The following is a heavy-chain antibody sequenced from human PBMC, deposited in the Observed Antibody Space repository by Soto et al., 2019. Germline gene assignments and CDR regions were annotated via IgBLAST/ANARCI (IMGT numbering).Heavy chain of an antibody. CDR1: GDSVSSNSAA. CDR2: TYYRSKWYN. V-gene: IGHV6-1*01. D-gene: IGHD3-22*01. J-gene: IGHJ3*02. Sequence: KQSQTLSLTCAISGDSVSSNSAAWNWIRQSPSRGLEWLGRTYYRSKWYNDYAVSVKSRITINPDTSKNQFSLQLNSVTPEDTAVYYCARGSQAYDSSGPRYSFDIWGQGTMVTVSS. CDR3: ARGSQAYDSSGPRYSFDI.